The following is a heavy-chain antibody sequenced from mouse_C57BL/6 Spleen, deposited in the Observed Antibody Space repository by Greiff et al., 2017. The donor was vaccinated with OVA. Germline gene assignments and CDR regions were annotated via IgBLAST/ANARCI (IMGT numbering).Heavy chain of an antibody. V-gene: IGHV1-69*01. CDR1: GYTFTSYW. CDR3: ARYGNGEAMDY. Sequence: QVHVKQPGAELVMPGASVKLSCKASGYTFTSYWMHWVKQRPGQGLEWIGEIDPSDSYTNYNQKFKGKSTLTVDKSSSTAYMQLSSLTSEDSAVYYCARYGNGEAMDYWGQGTSVTVSS. CDR2: IDPSDSYT. D-gene: IGHD2-1*01. J-gene: IGHJ4*01.